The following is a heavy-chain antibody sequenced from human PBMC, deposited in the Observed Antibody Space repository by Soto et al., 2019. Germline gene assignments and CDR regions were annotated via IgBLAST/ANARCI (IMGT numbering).Heavy chain of an antibody. CDR2: IYSGGST. D-gene: IGHD5-18*01. V-gene: IGHV3-66*04. CDR3: ARHGYNYGGGYFDY. CDR1: GVTVSSNY. J-gene: IGHJ4*02. Sequence: EVQLVESGGGLXQXGGSLRLSCAASGVTVSSNYMSWVRQAPGKGLEWVSVIYSGGSTYYADSVKGRFTISRDNSKNTLYLQMNSLRAEGMAVYYCARHGYNYGGGYFDYWGQGTLVTVSS.